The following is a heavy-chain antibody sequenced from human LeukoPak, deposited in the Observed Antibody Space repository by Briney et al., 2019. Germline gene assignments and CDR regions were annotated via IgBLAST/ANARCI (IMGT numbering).Heavy chain of an antibody. Sequence: SETLSLTCTVSGGSISSSSYYWGWIRQPPGKGLEWIGSIYYSGSTYYNPSLKSRVTISVDTSKNQFSLKLSSVTAADTAVYYCARLAYDSYGYYFDYWGQGTLVTVSS. CDR1: GGSISSSSYY. CDR2: IYYSGST. CDR3: ARLAYDSYGYYFDY. D-gene: IGHD5-18*01. J-gene: IGHJ4*02. V-gene: IGHV4-39*01.